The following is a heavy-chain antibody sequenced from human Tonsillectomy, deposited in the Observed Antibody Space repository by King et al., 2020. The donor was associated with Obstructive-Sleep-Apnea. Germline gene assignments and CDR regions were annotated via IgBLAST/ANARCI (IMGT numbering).Heavy chain of an antibody. V-gene: IGHV4-59*08. CDR1: GGSISSYY. J-gene: IGHJ6*02. CDR2: VYYSGST. Sequence: QLQESGPGLVKPSETLSLTCTVSGGSISSYYWSWIRQPPGKGLEWIGYVYYSGSTNYNPSLKGRVTISVDTSKNQFSLKLSSVPAADTAVYYCARSTYYYYGMDVWGQGTTVTVSS. CDR3: ARSTYYYYGMDV.